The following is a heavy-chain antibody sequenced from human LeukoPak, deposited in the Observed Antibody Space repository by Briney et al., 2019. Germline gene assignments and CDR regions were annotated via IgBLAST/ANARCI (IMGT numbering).Heavy chain of an antibody. CDR1: GCTFTSYG. D-gene: IGHD2-2*01. V-gene: IGHV1-18*01. Sequence: ASVKVSCKASGCTFTSYGISWVRQAPGQGLEWMGWISAYNGNTNYAQKLQGRVTMTTDTSTSTAYMELRSLRSDDTAVYYCARVPYCSSTSCYWYFDLWGRGTLVTVSS. CDR3: ARVPYCSSTSCYWYFDL. CDR2: ISAYNGNT. J-gene: IGHJ2*01.